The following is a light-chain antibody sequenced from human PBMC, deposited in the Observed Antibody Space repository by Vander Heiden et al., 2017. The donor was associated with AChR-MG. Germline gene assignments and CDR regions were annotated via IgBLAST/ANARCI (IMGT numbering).Light chain of an antibody. CDR3: QQRSNWPLMYT. V-gene: IGKV3-11*01. J-gene: IGKJ2*01. CDR2: DAS. CDR1: QSVSSY. Sequence: EIVLTQSPATLSLSPGERATLSGRASQSVSSYLAWYQQKPGQAPRLLIYDASNRATGIPARFSGSGSGTDFTLTISSLEPEDFAVYYCQQRSNWPLMYTFGQGTKLEIK.